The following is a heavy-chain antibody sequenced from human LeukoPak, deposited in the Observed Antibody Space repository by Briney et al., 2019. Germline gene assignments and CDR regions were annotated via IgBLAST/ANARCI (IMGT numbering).Heavy chain of an antibody. CDR3: ARGGSCSF. V-gene: IGHV3-7*01. Sequence: GGSLRLSCAASGFTLSTYRMTWVRQAPGKGLEWVATTKEDGSEKFYVDSVKGRFTVSRDNAQNSLYLQMNSLRADDTAVYYCARGGSCSFWGQGTLVTVSS. D-gene: IGHD2-2*01. CDR1: GFTLSTYR. CDR2: TKEDGSEK. J-gene: IGHJ4*02.